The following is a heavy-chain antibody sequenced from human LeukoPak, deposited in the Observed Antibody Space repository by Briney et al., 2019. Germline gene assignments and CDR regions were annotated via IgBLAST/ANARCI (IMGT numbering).Heavy chain of an antibody. Sequence: GGSLRLSCAASGFTFSSYSMSWVRQAPGKGLEWVSSISSSSSYIYYADSVKGRFTISRDNAKNSLYLQMNSLRAEDTAVYYCARGTVYGDYSLFDYWGQGTLVTVSS. J-gene: IGHJ4*02. V-gene: IGHV3-21*01. CDR3: ARGTVYGDYSLFDY. CDR2: ISSSSSYI. D-gene: IGHD4-17*01. CDR1: GFTFSSYS.